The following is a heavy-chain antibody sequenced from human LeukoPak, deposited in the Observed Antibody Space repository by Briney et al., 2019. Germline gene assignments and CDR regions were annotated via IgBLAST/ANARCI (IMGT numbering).Heavy chain of an antibody. J-gene: IGHJ4*02. Sequence: GGSLRLSCAASGFTFSTYNMNWVRQAPGKGLEWVSSISSSSSYIYYADSVKGRFTISRDNAKNSLYLQMNSLRAEDTAVYYCARDYGGSSPFDYWGQGTLVTVSS. CDR3: ARDYGGSSPFDY. CDR2: ISSSSSYI. D-gene: IGHD2-15*01. V-gene: IGHV3-21*01. CDR1: GFTFSTYN.